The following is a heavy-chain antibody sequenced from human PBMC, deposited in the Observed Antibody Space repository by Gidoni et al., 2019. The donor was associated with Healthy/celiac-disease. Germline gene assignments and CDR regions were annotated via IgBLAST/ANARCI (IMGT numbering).Heavy chain of an antibody. Sequence: QAQLVQSGAEVQNPGASVKASCTASGYTFTSYDINWGRQATGQGLEWMVGMNPNSGNTGYAQKFQGRVTMTRNTSISTAYMELSSLRSEDTAVYYCAIIALLRMIKDGMDVWGQGTTVTVSS. D-gene: IGHD3-22*01. CDR1: GYTFTSYD. J-gene: IGHJ6*02. CDR2: MNPNSGNT. V-gene: IGHV1-8*01. CDR3: AIIALLRMIKDGMDV.